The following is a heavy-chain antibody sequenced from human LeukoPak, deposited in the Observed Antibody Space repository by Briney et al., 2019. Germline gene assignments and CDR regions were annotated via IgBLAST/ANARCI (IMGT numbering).Heavy chain of an antibody. V-gene: IGHV3-21*05. CDR1: GFSFTGYS. CDR3: ARWGLGPSFDY. D-gene: IGHD1-26*01. CDR2: ISAGSDYI. J-gene: IGHJ4*02. Sequence: GGSLRLSCAASGFSFTGYSMTWVRQAPGKGLEWISYISAGSDYIFYADSVKGRFTISRGNAKKSVSLQMNSLRADDTAVYYCARWGLGPSFDYWGQGNLVTVAS.